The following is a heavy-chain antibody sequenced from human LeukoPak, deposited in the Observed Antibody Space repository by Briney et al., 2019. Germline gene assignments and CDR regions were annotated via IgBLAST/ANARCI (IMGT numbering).Heavy chain of an antibody. CDR2: INHSGST. D-gene: IGHD2-15*01. V-gene: IGHV4-34*01. CDR1: GGSFSGYY. Sequence: SETLSLTCAVYGGSFSGYYWSWIRQPPGKGLEWIGEINHSGSTNYNPSLKSRVTISVDTSKNQFPLKLSSVTAADTAVYYCARGKFLLGYCSGGSCRLPFDYWGQGTLVTVSS. CDR3: ARGKFLLGYCSGGSCRLPFDY. J-gene: IGHJ4*02.